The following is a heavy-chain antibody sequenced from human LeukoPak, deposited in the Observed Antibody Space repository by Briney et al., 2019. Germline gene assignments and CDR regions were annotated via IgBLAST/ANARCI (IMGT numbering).Heavy chain of an antibody. Sequence: ASVKVSCKASGYTFTSYDINWVRQATGQGREWMGWMNPNSGNTGYAQRFQGRVPMTRNTSISTAYMELSSMRSEDTAVYYCARGHIQWGHLYYFDYRGQGTLVTVSS. CDR1: GYTFTSYD. CDR3: ARGHIQWGHLYYFDY. CDR2: MNPNSGNT. V-gene: IGHV1-8*01. J-gene: IGHJ4*02. D-gene: IGHD3-16*01.